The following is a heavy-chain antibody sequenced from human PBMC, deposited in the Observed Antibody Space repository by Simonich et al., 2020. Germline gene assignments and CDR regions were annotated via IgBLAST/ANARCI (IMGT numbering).Heavy chain of an antibody. CDR2: INPNSGGT. Sequence: QVQLVQSGAEVKKPGASVKVSCKASGYTFTGYYMPWVRQAPGQGLGWMGWINPNSGGTNYAQKFQGRVTMTRDTSISTAYMELSRLRSDDTAVYYCARSHIAAAGTGYFQHWGQGTLVTVSS. CDR1: GYTFTGYY. CDR3: ARSHIAAAGTGYFQH. J-gene: IGHJ1*01. D-gene: IGHD6-13*01. V-gene: IGHV1-2*02.